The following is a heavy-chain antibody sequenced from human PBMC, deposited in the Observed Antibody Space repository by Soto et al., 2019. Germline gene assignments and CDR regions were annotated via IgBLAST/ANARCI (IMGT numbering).Heavy chain of an antibody. CDR2: IIPICGTA. CDR3: AGVFPKDVVVVTAIHHLFGAFDS. V-gene: IGHV1-69*01. D-gene: IGHD2-21*02. J-gene: IGHJ3*02. CDR1: GGTFSSYA. Sequence: QVQLVQSGAEVKKPGSSVKVSCKASGGTFSSYAISWVRQAPGQGLEWMGGIIPICGTANYAQKFQGRVTITADESMSTAEMELSSLRVEDTAVDYCAGVFPKDVVVVTAIHHLFGAFDSWGQGTMVTVSS.